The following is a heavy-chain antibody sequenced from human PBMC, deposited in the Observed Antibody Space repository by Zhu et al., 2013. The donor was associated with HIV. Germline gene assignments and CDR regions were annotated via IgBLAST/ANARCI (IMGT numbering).Heavy chain of an antibody. CDR2: VNPTIGNA. CDR1: GYTFTNYD. CDR3: ARMDKGSCTATTCPDWFDP. Sequence: QVQLVQSGAEVKKPGASVKVSCKASGYTFTNYDINWVRQATGHGLEWMGWVNPTIGNAGYAQKFQGRVTITRDTSTSTVYMELSSLRSDDTAVYYCARMDKGSCTATTCPDWFDPGAREPWSPSPQ. J-gene: IGHJ5*02. V-gene: IGHV1-8*03. D-gene: IGHD2-8*02.